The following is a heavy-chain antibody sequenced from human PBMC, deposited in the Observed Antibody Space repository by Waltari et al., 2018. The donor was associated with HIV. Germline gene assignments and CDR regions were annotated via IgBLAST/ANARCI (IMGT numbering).Heavy chain of an antibody. CDR1: GYTFTGYY. CDR3: ARDRARTTDYYYYGMDV. V-gene: IGHV1-2*02. J-gene: IGHJ6*02. CDR2: INPNSGGT. D-gene: IGHD1-7*01. Sequence: QVQLVQSGAEVKKPGASVQVSCTASGYTFTGYYMHWVRQAPGQGLEWMGWINPNSGGTNYAQKFQGRVTMTRDTSISTAYMELSRLRSDDTAVYYCARDRARTTDYYYYGMDVWGQGTTVTVSS.